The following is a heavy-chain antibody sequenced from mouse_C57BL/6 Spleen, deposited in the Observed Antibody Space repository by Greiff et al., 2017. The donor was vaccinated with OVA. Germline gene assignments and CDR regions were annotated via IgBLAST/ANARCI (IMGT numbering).Heavy chain of an antibody. CDR1: GYSFTGYY. CDR2: INPSTGGT. D-gene: IGHD2-3*01. Sequence: VQLKQSGPELVKPGASVKISCKASGYSFTGYYMNWVKQSPEKSLEWIGEINPSTGGTTYNQKFKAKATLTVDKSSSTAYMQLKSLTSEDSAFYYCARPGDGYPFAYWGQGTLVTVSA. CDR3: ARPGDGYPFAY. V-gene: IGHV1-42*01. J-gene: IGHJ3*01.